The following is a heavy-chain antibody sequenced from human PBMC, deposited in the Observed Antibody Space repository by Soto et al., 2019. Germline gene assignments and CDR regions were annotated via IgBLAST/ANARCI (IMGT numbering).Heavy chain of an antibody. CDR2: IYYSGTT. D-gene: IGHD1-26*01. CDR1: GYSISRKNW. Sequence: SETLCLTCAVAGYSISRKNWWGWIRQPPGKGLEWIGYIYYSGTTYYNPSLKSRVTMSVDTSKNQFSLKLTSVTAVDTAVYYCARREIQGPIDYWGQGTLVTVSS. J-gene: IGHJ4*02. V-gene: IGHV4-28*01. CDR3: ARREIQGPIDY.